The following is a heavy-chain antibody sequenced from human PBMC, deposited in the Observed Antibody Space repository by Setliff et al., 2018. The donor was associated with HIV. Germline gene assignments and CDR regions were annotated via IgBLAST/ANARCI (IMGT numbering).Heavy chain of an antibody. CDR2: IVVGSGNT. Sequence: SVKVSCKASGFTFTSSAMQWVRQARGQRLEWIGWIVVGSGNTNYAQKFQERVTITRDTSASTAYMELSSLRFEDMAVYYCARERDSSGYQFDPWGQGTLVTVSS. CDR1: GFTFTSSA. V-gene: IGHV1-58*02. CDR3: ARERDSSGYQFDP. J-gene: IGHJ5*02. D-gene: IGHD3-22*01.